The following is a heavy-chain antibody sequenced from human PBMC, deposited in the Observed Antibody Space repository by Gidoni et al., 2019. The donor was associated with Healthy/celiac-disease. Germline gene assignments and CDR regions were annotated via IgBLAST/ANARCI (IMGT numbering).Heavy chain of an antibody. CDR1: GGSISSGSYY. CDR2: IYYSGST. J-gene: IGHJ5*02. CDR3: ARHRDCSSTSCRAPPEVGWFDP. V-gene: IGHV4-39*01. D-gene: IGHD2-2*01. Sequence: QLQLQESGPGLVKPSETLSLTCTVSGGSISSGSYYWGWIRQPPGKGLEWIGSIYYSGSTYYNPSLKSRVTISVDTSKNQFSLKLSSVTAADTAVYYCARHRDCSSTSCRAPPEVGWFDPWGQGTLVTVSS.